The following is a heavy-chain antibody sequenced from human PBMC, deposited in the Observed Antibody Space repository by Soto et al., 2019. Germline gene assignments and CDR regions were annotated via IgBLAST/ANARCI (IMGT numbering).Heavy chain of an antibody. CDR3: ARDAHYYYGSGRQVEY. J-gene: IGHJ4*02. V-gene: IGHV4-4*02. CDR1: SGSISSSNW. Sequence: QVQLQESGPGLVKPSGTLSLTCAVSSGSISSSNWWRWVRQPPGKGLEWIGEIYHSGSTNYNPSLKGRVTISVDKSKSQCSLKLSSVTAAATAGYYCARDAHYYYGSGRQVEYWGQGTLVTVSS. CDR2: IYHSGST. D-gene: IGHD3-10*01.